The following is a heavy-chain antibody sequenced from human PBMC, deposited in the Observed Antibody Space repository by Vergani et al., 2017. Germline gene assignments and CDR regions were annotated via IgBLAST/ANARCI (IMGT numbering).Heavy chain of an antibody. CDR3: ATKSXGTPGCQIGYFRE. CDR1: GFTFSTYG. CDR2: IRYDGSNK. D-gene: IGHD1-1*01. J-gene: IGHJ1*01. Sequence: QVHLVESGGGVVQPGRSLRLSCAASGFTFSTYGMHWVRQAPGKGLEWVAFIRYDGSNKYYADSVKGRFTISIDNSKNTLYLQMNSLRTEDTAVYYCATKSXGTPGCQIGYFREWGQGTLVTVSS. V-gene: IGHV3-30*02.